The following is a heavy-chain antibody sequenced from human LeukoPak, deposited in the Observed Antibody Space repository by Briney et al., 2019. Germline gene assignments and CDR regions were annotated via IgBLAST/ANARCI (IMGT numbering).Heavy chain of an antibody. CDR2: IYYSGNT. J-gene: IGHJ4*02. V-gene: IGHV4-39*01. CDR1: GGSISRSGYY. D-gene: IGHD5-12*01. Sequence: SSETLSLTCNVSGGSISRSGYYWGWIRQPPGKGLEWLGSIYYSGNTYYNPSLKSRITISVDKSKNQLSLKLSSATATDTAVYYCARHGYSGGYFDHWGQGTLVTVSS. CDR3: ARHGYSGGYFDH.